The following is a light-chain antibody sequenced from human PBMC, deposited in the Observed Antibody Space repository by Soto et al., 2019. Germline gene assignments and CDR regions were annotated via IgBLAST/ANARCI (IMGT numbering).Light chain of an antibody. CDR3: QQRSDWPAP. CDR2: DAS. J-gene: IGKJ4*01. Sequence: EIVLTQSPATLSLSPGERATLSCRASQSVSSYLAWYQQQPVQAPRLLIYDASNRATGIPARFSGSGSGTDFTRTISSLEPDDFAVYSCQQRSDWPAPFGRGPKWQIK. CDR1: QSVSSY. V-gene: IGKV3-11*01.